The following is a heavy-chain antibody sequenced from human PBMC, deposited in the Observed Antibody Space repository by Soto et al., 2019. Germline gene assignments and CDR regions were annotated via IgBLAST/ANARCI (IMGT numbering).Heavy chain of an antibody. Sequence: QLQLQESGPGLVKPSETLSLTCSVSGGSISRNSYYWGWIRQPPGKGLEWIGSIHYSGNTYYNPSLKSRVTISVDTSKNQFSLKLTSVTAADTAVYYCARRSYSGSYYYFDYWGQGSLVTVSS. CDR1: GGSISRNSYY. CDR3: ARRSYSGSYYYFDY. V-gene: IGHV4-39*01. D-gene: IGHD1-26*01. J-gene: IGHJ4*02. CDR2: IHYSGNT.